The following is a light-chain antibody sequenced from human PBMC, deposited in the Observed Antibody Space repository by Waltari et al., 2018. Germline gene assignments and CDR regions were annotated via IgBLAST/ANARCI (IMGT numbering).Light chain of an antibody. Sequence: QSVLTQPHSVSGAPGQRVPISCSGSGSNIGAGYDVHWYRQLPGKAPTLLLYGVNTRPPGVSDRFSGSQFDTSASLAIAGLQADDEADYYCQSYDTTLSVVFGGGTKLTVL. J-gene: IGLJ2*01. CDR3: QSYDTTLSVV. V-gene: IGLV1-40*01. CDR1: GSNIGAGYD. CDR2: GVN.